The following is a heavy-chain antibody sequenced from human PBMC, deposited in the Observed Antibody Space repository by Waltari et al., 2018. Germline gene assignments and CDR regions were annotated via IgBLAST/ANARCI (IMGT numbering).Heavy chain of an antibody. Sequence: EVKLVESGGGLVQPGESVRLSCAASGFTFTNYWMTWVRQAPGKGLEWVANINQGGSAIFYVDSVKGRFTISRDDAKNSLYLQMNSLRAEDMAVYYCARVAYDSWNFDFWGQGTMVTVSS. CDR3: ARVAYDSWNFDF. V-gene: IGHV3-7*01. CDR1: GFTFTNYW. D-gene: IGHD3-22*01. J-gene: IGHJ3*01. CDR2: INQGGSAI.